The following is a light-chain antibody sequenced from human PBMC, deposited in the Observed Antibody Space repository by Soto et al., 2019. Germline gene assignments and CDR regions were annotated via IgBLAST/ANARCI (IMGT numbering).Light chain of an antibody. CDR3: SSYASSSTWL. V-gene: IGLV2-14*01. CDR1: SSDVGAYNY. Sequence: QSVLTQPASVSASPGQSITISCTGTSSDVGAYNYVSWYQQHPGKAPKLMIYEVTNRPSGVSNRFSGSKSGNTASLTISGLQPEDEAKYYCSSYASSSTWLFGGGPKLTVL. J-gene: IGLJ3*02. CDR2: EVT.